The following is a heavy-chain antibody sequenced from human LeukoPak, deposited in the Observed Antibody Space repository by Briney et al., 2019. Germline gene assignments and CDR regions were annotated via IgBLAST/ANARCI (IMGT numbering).Heavy chain of an antibody. Sequence: PGGSLRLSCAASGFTFSSYWMHWVRQAPGKGLVWVSRINSDGSSTSYADSVKGRFTISRDNAKNTLYLQMNSLRAEDTAVYYCARGIRYYDILTGKGEYYYYYGRDVWGQGTTVTVSS. CDR1: GFTFSSYW. D-gene: IGHD3-9*01. CDR3: ARGIRYYDILTGKGEYYYYYGRDV. J-gene: IGHJ6*02. CDR2: INSDGSST. V-gene: IGHV3-74*01.